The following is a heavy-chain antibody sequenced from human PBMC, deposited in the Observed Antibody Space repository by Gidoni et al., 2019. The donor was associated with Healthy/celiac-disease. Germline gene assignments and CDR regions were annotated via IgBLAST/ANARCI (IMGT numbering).Heavy chain of an antibody. CDR2: IKQDGSEK. J-gene: IGHJ5*02. D-gene: IGHD1-26*01. Sequence: EVQLVESGGGLVQPGGSLRLSCAASGFTFSSYWMSWVRQAPGKGLEWVANIKQDGSEKYYVDSVKGRFTISRDNAKNSLYLQMNSLRAEDTAVYYCARGGVSGSYNWFDPWGQGTLVTVSS. V-gene: IGHV3-7*03. CDR1: GFTFSSYW. CDR3: ARGGVSGSYNWFDP.